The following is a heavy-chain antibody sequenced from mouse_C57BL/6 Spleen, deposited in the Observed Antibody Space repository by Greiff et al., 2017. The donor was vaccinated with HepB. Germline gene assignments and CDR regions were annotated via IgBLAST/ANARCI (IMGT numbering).Heavy chain of an antibody. CDR1: GFNIKDDY. J-gene: IGHJ4*01. CDR2: IDPENGDT. D-gene: IGHD1-1*01. CDR3: TTFTTVVDYAMDY. Sequence: VQLKQSGAELVRPGASVKLSCTASGFNIKDDYMHWVKQRPEQGLEWIGWIDPENGDTEYASKFQGKATITADTSSNTAYLQLSSLTSEDTAVYYCTTFTTVVDYAMDYWGQGTSVTVSS. V-gene: IGHV14-4*01.